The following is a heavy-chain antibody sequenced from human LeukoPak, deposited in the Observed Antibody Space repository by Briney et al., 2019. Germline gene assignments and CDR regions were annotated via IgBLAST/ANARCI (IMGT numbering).Heavy chain of an antibody. V-gene: IGHV3-48*03. CDR2: ISSSGSTI. CDR3: ARVTPIAAYGY. Sequence: GGSLRLSCAASGFTFSSYEMNWVRQAPGKGLEWVSYISSSGSTIYYADSVKGRFTISRDNAKNSLYLQMNSLRAEDTAVCYCARVTPIAAYGYWGQGTLVTVSS. J-gene: IGHJ4*02. CDR1: GFTFSSYE. D-gene: IGHD6-6*01.